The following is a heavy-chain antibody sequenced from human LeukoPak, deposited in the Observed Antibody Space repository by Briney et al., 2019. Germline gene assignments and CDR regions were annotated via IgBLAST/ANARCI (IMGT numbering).Heavy chain of an antibody. CDR2: ISSSSSYI. Sequence: GGSLRLSCAASGFTFSSYSMNWVRQAPGKGLEWVSSISSSSSYIYHADSVKGRFTISRDNAKNSLYLQMNSLRAEDTAVYYCARGSIAAAGTLYWGQGTLVTVSS. D-gene: IGHD6-13*01. J-gene: IGHJ4*02. V-gene: IGHV3-21*01. CDR1: GFTFSSYS. CDR3: ARGSIAAAGTLY.